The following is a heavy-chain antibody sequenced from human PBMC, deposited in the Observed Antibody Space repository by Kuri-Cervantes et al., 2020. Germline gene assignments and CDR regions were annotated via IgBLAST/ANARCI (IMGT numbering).Heavy chain of an antibody. CDR3: ATNPKQWPGWFDP. CDR2: IYYSGST. J-gene: IGHJ5*02. CDR1: GGSISSSSYY. Sequence: SETLSSTCTVSGGSISSSSYYWGWIRQPPGKGLEWIGSIYYSGSTYYNPSLKSRVTISVDTSKNQFSLKLGSVTAADTAVYYCATNPKQWPGWFDPWGQGTLVTVSS. V-gene: IGHV4-39*07. D-gene: IGHD6-19*01.